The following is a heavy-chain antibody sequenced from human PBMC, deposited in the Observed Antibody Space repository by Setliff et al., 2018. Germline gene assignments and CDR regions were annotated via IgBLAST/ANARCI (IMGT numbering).Heavy chain of an antibody. J-gene: IGHJ4*02. CDR3: ARGGVTAVWDLTD. Sequence: SETLSLTCIVSGESIDSVATGNHYWNWIRQPVGKGLEWIGHIFLTGSTDYDPSLGSRVTVSLDRSKTQFSLKLSSVTAADTAVYYCARGGVTAVWDLTDWGQGTLVTVSS. CDR1: GESIDSVATGNHY. CDR2: IFLTGST. V-gene: IGHV4-61*10. D-gene: IGHD2-21*02.